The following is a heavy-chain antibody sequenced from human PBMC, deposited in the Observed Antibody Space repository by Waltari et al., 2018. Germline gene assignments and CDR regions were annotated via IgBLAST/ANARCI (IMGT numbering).Heavy chain of an antibody. CDR1: GVPINSNRPH. V-gene: IGHV4-39*01. CDR3: ATYIGASVGTAAFDV. D-gene: IGHD5-12*01. J-gene: IGHJ3*01. Sequence: QLQLQESGPSLVRPSETLSLICRVSGVPINSNRPHWAWIRRSPGQGLEWTGTVSYSGPTYIRPSLKSRVPVSRDTSKNQVSLILGSVTAADMAVYYCATYIGASVGTAAFDVWGQGTMVTVSS. CDR2: VSYSGPT.